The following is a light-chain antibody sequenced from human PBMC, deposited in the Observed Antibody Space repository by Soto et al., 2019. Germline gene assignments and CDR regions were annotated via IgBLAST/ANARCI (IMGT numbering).Light chain of an antibody. V-gene: IGKV3-15*01. CDR2: GAS. CDR3: QQYNNWPRWT. Sequence: EIVMTQSPATLSVSPGERATISCRASQSVSSNLAWYQQKPGQAPRLLIYGASTRATGIPARFSGSGSGTEFTLTVSSLQSEDFAVYYCQQYNNWPRWTFGQGTKVEIK. CDR1: QSVSSN. J-gene: IGKJ1*01.